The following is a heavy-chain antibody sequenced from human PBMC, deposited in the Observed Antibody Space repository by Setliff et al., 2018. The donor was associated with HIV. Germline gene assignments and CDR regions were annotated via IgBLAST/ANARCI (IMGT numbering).Heavy chain of an antibody. CDR1: GGSISSYY. D-gene: IGHD3-22*01. CDR3: ARYYYDRSGSSAPYYFMDV. V-gene: IGHV4-4*08. CDR2: IYRTGST. Sequence: SETLSLTCTVSGGSISSYYWSWIRQPPGKGLEWIGYIYRTGSTKYNPSLKSRATMSVDTSKNQFSLKLTFVTAADTAVYYCARYYYDRSGSSAPYYFMDVWGKGTTVTVSS. J-gene: IGHJ6*03.